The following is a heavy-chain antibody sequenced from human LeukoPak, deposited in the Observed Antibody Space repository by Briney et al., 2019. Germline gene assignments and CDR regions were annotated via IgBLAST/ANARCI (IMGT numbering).Heavy chain of an antibody. D-gene: IGHD5-24*01. V-gene: IGHV1-69*04. CDR2: IIPIRNAV. J-gene: IGHJ6*02. CDR3: ATDRAEQQGVQLYYYFGMDV. CDR1: GGTLTSHG. Sequence: SVKVSCKASGGTLTSHGISWVRQAPGQGLEWMGRIIPIRNAVNYAQKFQGRLTITAETSTSTAYMDLSSLRSEDTALYYCATDRAEQQGVQLYYYFGMDVWGQETTVTVSS.